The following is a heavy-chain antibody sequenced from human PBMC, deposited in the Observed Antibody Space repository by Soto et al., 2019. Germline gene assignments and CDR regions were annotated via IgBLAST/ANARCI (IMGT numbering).Heavy chain of an antibody. CDR3: ARDLDIVATRDGAFDI. J-gene: IGHJ3*02. V-gene: IGHV1-18*01. CDR2: ISAYNGNT. CDR1: GYTLTSYG. D-gene: IGHD5-12*01. Sequence: APVKVSCKASGYTLTSYGISWVRQAPGQGLEWMGWISAYNGNTNYAQKLQGRVTMTTDTSTSTAYMELRSLRSDDTAVYYCARDLDIVATRDGAFDIWGQGTMVTVSS.